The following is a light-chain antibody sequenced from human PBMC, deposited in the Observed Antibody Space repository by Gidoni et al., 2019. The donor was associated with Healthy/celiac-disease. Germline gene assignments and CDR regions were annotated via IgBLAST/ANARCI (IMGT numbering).Light chain of an antibody. CDR3: QQRSNWFLT. CDR1: QSVSIY. Sequence: EIVLTTSPATLSLSPGERANLSCRASQSVSIYLACYQQKPGQAPRLLSYDASNRATGIPARFSGSGSETDVTLTISSLEPEDFAVYYCQQRSNWFLTFGPETKVEIK. CDR2: DAS. V-gene: IGKV3-11*01. J-gene: IGKJ3*01.